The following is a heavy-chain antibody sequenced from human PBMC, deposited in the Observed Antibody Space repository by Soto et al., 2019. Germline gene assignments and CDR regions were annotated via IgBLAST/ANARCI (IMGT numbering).Heavy chain of an antibody. CDR2: ISGSGGST. D-gene: IGHD3-22*01. Sequence: GGSLRLSCAASGFTFSSYAMSWVRQAPGKGLEWVSAISGSGGSTYYADSVKGRFTISRDNSKNTLYLQMNSLRAEDTAVYYCAKAQYYYDSSGLDYFDYWGQGTLVTVSS. CDR1: GFTFSSYA. CDR3: AKAQYYYDSSGLDYFDY. V-gene: IGHV3-23*01. J-gene: IGHJ4*02.